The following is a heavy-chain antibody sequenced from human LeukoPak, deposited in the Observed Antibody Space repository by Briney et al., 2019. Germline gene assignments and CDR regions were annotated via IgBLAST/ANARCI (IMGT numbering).Heavy chain of an antibody. CDR1: GFTFNNYC. CDR3: ARDLTDDFWSGYHFDY. Sequence: GGSLRLSCAASGFTFNNYCMNWVRQAPGKGLEWVSSISSSSNYIYYADSVKGRFTISRDNAKNSLYLQMNSLRAEDTAVYYCARDLTDDFWSGYHFDYSGQGTLVTLSS. D-gene: IGHD3-3*01. J-gene: IGHJ4*02. CDR2: ISSSSNYI. V-gene: IGHV3-21*01.